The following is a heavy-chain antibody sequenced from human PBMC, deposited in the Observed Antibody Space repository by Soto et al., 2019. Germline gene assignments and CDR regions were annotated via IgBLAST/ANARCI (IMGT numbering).Heavy chain of an antibody. Sequence: GSLRVSGADSVFTCSSYGMHWVRQAPGKGLEWVAVISYDGSNKYYADSVKGRFTISRDNSKNTLYLQMNSLRAEDTAVYYCAKGGWELPLMAYYYYYGMDVWGQGTTVTVSS. CDR3: AKGGWELPLMAYYYYYGMDV. CDR1: VFTCSSYG. CDR2: ISYDGSNK. V-gene: IGHV3-30*18. D-gene: IGHD1-26*01. J-gene: IGHJ6*02.